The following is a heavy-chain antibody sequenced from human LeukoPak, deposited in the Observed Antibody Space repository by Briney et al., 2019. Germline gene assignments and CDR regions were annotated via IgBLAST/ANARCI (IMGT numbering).Heavy chain of an antibody. CDR1: GFTFNSYA. V-gene: IGHV3-23*01. CDR3: AKVPNLYYYDSSGYYFDY. D-gene: IGHD3-22*01. J-gene: IGHJ4*02. Sequence: PGGSLRLSCAASGFTFNSYAMSWVRQAPGKGLEWVSAISGSGGSTYYADSVKGRFTISRDNSKNTLYLQMNSLRAEDTAVYYCAKVPNLYYYDSSGYYFDYWGQGTLVTVSS. CDR2: ISGSGGST.